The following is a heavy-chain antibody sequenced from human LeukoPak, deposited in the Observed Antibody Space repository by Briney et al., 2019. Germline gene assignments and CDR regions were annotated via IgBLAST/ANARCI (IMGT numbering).Heavy chain of an antibody. CDR2: IYYSGST. CDR1: GGSISSSSYY. J-gene: IGHJ6*03. V-gene: IGHV4-39*07. CDR3: AREGYSSSWYYYYYYMGV. D-gene: IGHD6-13*01. Sequence: SETLSLTCTVSGGSISSSSYYWGWIRQPPGKGLEWIGSIYYSGSTYYNPSLKSRVTISVDTSKNQFSLKLSSVTAADTAVYYCAREGYSSSWYYYYYYMGVWGKGTTVTVSS.